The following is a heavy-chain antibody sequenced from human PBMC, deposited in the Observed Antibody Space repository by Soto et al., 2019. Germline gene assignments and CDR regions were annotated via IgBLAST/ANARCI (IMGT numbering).Heavy chain of an antibody. CDR2: ISGSSSII. J-gene: IGHJ4*02. Sequence: GGSLRLSCAASGFTFSSSGMNWVRQAPGKGLEWISYISGSSSIIYYADSVRGRFTISRDNAKNSLFLQMNSLRDEDTAVYYCARDSRAVAGTWNYWGQGTLVTVSS. D-gene: IGHD6-19*01. CDR1: GFTFSSSG. V-gene: IGHV3-48*02. CDR3: ARDSRAVAGTWNY.